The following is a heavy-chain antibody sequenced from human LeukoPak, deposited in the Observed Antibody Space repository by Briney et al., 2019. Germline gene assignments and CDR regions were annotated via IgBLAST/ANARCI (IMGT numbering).Heavy chain of an antibody. CDR1: GGSISSSSYY. CDR2: IYYSGST. CDR3: AVRYFDWLSFDY. Sequence: SETLSLTCTVSGGSISSSSYYWGWIRQPPGKGLEWIGSIYYSGSTYYNPSLKSRVTISVDTSKKQFSLKLSSVTAADTAVYYCAVRYFDWLSFDYWGQGTLVTVSS. D-gene: IGHD3-9*01. J-gene: IGHJ4*02. V-gene: IGHV4-39*01.